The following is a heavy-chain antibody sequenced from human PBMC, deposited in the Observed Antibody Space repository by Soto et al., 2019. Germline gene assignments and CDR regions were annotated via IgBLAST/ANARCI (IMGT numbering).Heavy chain of an antibody. V-gene: IGHV1-2*02. CDR1: GYTFTGYY. CDR3: ARGSGYDFLGPYYYYGTDV. D-gene: IGHD5-12*01. CDR2: INPNSGGT. Sequence: GASVKVSCKASGYTFTGYYMHWVRQAPGQGLEWMGWINPNSGGTNYAQKFQGRVTMTRDTSISTAYMELSRLRSDDTAVYYCARGSGYDFLGPYYYYGTDVWGQGTPVTVSS. J-gene: IGHJ6*02.